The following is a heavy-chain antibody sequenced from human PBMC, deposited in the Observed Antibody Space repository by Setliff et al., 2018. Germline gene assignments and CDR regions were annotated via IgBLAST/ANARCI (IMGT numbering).Heavy chain of an antibody. CDR1: GGTFSSYA. D-gene: IGHD5-18*01. V-gene: IGHV1-3*04. Sequence: GASVKVSCKASGGTFSSYAISWVRQAPGQGLEWMGGINTDNGNTRYSQNFQDRVTITRDTSATTAFVELSSLRSDDTAVYFCARGSRPLWGAWGQGTLVTVSS. CDR2: INTDNGNT. J-gene: IGHJ5*02. CDR3: ARGSRPLWGA.